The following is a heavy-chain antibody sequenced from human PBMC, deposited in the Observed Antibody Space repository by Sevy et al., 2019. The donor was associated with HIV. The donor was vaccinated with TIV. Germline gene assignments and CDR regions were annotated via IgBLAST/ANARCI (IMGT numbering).Heavy chain of an antibody. D-gene: IGHD2-21*02. V-gene: IGHV4-31*03. Sequence: SETLSLTYTVSGGSISSGGYCWSWIRQHPGKGLEWIGYIYYSGSTYYNPSLKSRVTISVDTSKNQFSLKLSSVTAADTAVYYCARGPYCGGDCYPGGWFDPWGQGTLVTVSS. CDR3: ARGPYCGGDCYPGGWFDP. CDR1: GGSISSGGYC. CDR2: IYYSGST. J-gene: IGHJ5*02.